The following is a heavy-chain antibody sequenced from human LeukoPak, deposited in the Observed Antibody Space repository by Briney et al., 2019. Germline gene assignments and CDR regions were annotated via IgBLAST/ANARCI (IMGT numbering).Heavy chain of an antibody. CDR3: ARSMYVGSPFDP. D-gene: IGHD2-8*01. J-gene: IGHJ5*02. CDR1: GGSFNNYC. CDR2: IYYSGST. V-gene: IGHV4-59*01. Sequence: PSEPLTLTCSVFGGSFNNYCWSWVRQPPGKGLEWIGYIYYSGSTKYTPSLKSRVTISLDTSTNQFSLELTSVTAADTGVYYCARSMYVGSPFDPWGERTLVSVSS.